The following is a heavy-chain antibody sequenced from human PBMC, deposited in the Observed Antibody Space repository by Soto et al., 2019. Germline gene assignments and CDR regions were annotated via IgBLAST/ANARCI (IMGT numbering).Heavy chain of an antibody. CDR3: AKAGGIAVPGSHLDQ. V-gene: IGHV3-23*01. J-gene: IGHJ4*02. D-gene: IGHD6-19*01. CDR1: GFTFSSYA. CDR2: ITGTGGIT. Sequence: EVQLLESGGGSVQPGGSLRLSCAASGFTFSSYAMNWVRQAPGKGLEWVSAITGTGGITNYADSVEGRFTISRDNSRNTLYLQMSSLRAEDTAVYYCAKAGGIAVPGSHLDQWGQGILVTVSS.